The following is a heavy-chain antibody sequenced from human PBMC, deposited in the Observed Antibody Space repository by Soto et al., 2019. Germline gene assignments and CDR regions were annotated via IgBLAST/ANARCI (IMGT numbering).Heavy chain of an antibody. CDR1: GFTFSGYW. Sequence: EVQLVESGGGLVQPGGSLRLSCADSGFTFSGYWMHWVRQAPGKGLVWVSRINSDGSSTNYADSVKGRFTISRDNAKNTLYLQMNSLRVEDTAVYYCARKYNYESSGYYYWGQGTLVTVSS. CDR3: ARKYNYESSGYYY. V-gene: IGHV3-74*01. D-gene: IGHD3-22*01. CDR2: INSDGSST. J-gene: IGHJ4*02.